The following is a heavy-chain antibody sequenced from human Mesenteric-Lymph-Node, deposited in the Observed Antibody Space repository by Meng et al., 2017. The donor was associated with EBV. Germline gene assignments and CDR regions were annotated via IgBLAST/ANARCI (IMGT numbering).Heavy chain of an antibody. CDR1: GGSIISGGYS. D-gene: IGHD1-26*01. V-gene: IGHV4-30-2*01. J-gene: IGHJ4*02. CDR2: IYHSGTT. CDR3: ARSAGGDYFDY. Sequence: QLQLKESGPGMVRPTQTLSLTCAVFGGSIISGGYSWSWIRQAPGKGLEWIGFIYHSGTTYLNPSLRSRVNLSVDTSKNQFSLNLRSVSAADTAIYYCARSAGGDYFDYWGQGTLVTVSS.